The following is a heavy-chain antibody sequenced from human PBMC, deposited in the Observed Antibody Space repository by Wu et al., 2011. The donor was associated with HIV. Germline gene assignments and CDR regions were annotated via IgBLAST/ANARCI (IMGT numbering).Heavy chain of an antibody. Sequence: AEVKKPGASVKVSCKASGGTFSSYSISWVRQAPGQGLEWMGGIIPIFPTANYAQKFQGRVTITADKSTSTAYMELSSLRSEDTAVYYCALTKGGMATTEEFDPWGQGTLVTVSS. J-gene: IGHJ5*02. CDR1: GGTFSSYS. V-gene: IGHV1-69*06. D-gene: IGHD5-24*01. CDR3: ALTKGGMATTEEFDP. CDR2: IIPIFPTA.